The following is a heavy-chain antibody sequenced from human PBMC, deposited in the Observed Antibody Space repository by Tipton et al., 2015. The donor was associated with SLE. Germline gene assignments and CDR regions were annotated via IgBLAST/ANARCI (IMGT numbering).Heavy chain of an antibody. D-gene: IGHD3-22*01. CDR3: ARDLRQCTSSSCPVYLQH. Sequence: QLVQSGAEVKKHGASVKVSCKASGYIFPGYLLHWVRQAPGQGPEWMGWINPNSGATKNAQEFQGRVTMTRDTSISTAYMELSSLRSDDTAAYYCARDLRQCTSSSCPVYLQHWGQGPLVTVSS. V-gene: IGHV1-2*02. CDR2: INPNSGAT. J-gene: IGHJ1*01. CDR1: GYIFPGYL.